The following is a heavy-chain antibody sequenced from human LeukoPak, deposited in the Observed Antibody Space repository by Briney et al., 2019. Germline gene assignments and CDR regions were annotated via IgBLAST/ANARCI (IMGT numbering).Heavy chain of an antibody. J-gene: IGHJ4*02. Sequence: GGSLRLSCAASGFTFSSYAMHWVRQAPGKGLEWVAVISYDGSNRYYADSVKGRFTISRDNSKNTLYLQMNSLRAEDTAVYYCARGRWDIVVVPAAHFDYWGQGTLVTVSS. V-gene: IGHV3-30-3*01. CDR3: ARGRWDIVVVPAAHFDY. D-gene: IGHD2-2*01. CDR2: ISYDGSNR. CDR1: GFTFSSYA.